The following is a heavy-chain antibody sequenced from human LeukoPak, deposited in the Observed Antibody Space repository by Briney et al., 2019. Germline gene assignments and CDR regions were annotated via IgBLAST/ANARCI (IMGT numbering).Heavy chain of an antibody. CDR2: ITGSGGST. D-gene: IGHD3-10*01. J-gene: IGHJ4*02. Sequence: PGGSLRLSCAPSGFTFDNFPMTWIRQAPAKGLEWVSKITGSGGSTYYADSVKGRFTISRDNSKNTLYLQMNSLRAEDTAIYYCARELFDFDYWGQGALVTVSS. V-gene: IGHV3-23*01. CDR1: GFTFDNFP. CDR3: ARELFDFDY.